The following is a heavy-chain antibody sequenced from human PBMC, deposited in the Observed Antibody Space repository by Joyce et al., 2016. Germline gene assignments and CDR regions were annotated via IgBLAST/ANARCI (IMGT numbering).Heavy chain of an antibody. CDR1: GDSISSSNYY. D-gene: IGHD6-19*01. J-gene: IGHJ4*02. CDR3: ASEERRYSSVWPHYFDY. V-gene: IGHV4-39*02. CDR2: IYYGGST. Sequence: QLQLQESGPGLVKPSETLSLTCIVSGDSISSSNYYWWWIRQPPGKGLEWIASIYYGGSTYYNPSLKSRVTISVDTSKNQLSLKLRSVTAADTALYYCASEERRYSSVWPHYFDYWGQGTLVTVSS.